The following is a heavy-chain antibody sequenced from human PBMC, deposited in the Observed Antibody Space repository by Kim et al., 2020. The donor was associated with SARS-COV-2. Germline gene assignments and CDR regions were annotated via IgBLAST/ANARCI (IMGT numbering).Heavy chain of an antibody. V-gene: IGHV3-30*18. Sequence: GGSLRLSCAASGFTFSSYGMHWVRQAPGKGLEWVAVISYDGSNKYYADSVKGRFTISRDNSKNTLYLQMNSLRAEDTAVYYCAKGGSVLFDYWGQGTLVTVSS. CDR1: GFTFSSYG. CDR2: ISYDGSNK. CDR3: AKGGSVLFDY. J-gene: IGHJ4*02. D-gene: IGHD2-15*01.